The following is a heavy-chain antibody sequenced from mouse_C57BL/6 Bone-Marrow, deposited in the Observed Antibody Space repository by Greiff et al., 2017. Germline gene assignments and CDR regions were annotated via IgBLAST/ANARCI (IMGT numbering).Heavy chain of an antibody. CDR2: ISSGGSYT. V-gene: IGHV5-6*01. J-gene: IGHJ1*03. Sequence: VQLKESGGDLVKPGGSLKLSCAASGFTFSSYGMSWVRPTPDKRLEWVATISSGGSYTYYPESVKGRFTISRDNAKNNLYLQMSSLKSEDTAMYYCARDDYDGYFDVWGTGTTVTVSS. CDR1: GFTFSSYG. D-gene: IGHD2-4*01. CDR3: ARDDYDGYFDV.